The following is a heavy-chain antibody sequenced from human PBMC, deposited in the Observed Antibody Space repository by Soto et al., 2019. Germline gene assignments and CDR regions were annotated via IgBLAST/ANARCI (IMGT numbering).Heavy chain of an antibody. V-gene: IGHV1-2*04. J-gene: IGHJ6*03. CDR1: GYTITVYY. CDR3: ARGDILTGYPPSYYYYMDV. Sequence: ASVKVSCKASGYTITVYYRHWVRQNTRQGLEWMGWINPNSGGTNYAQKFQGWVTMTRDTSISTAYMELSRLRSDDTAVYYCARGDILTGYPPSYYYYMDVWGKGATVTVSS. CDR2: INPNSGGT. D-gene: IGHD3-9*01.